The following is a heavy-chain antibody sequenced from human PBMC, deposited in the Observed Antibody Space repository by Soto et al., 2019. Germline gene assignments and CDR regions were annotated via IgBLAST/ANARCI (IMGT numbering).Heavy chain of an antibody. J-gene: IGHJ4*02. Sequence: ASVKVSCKASGGSFSTLGINWVRQAPGQGLEWMGGIIPLFGKARYAETSQGRVTITADTSTGTAYMEVSSLRSDDTAVFYCATAHNSGWYFFDYWGPGTLVTVSS. CDR3: ATAHNSGWYFFDY. D-gene: IGHD6-19*01. V-gene: IGHV1-69*06. CDR2: IIPLFGKA. CDR1: GGSFSTLG.